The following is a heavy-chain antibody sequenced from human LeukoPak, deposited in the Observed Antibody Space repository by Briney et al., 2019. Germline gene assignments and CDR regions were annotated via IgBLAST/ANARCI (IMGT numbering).Heavy chain of an antibody. V-gene: IGHV3-33*08. Sequence: QAGGSLRLSCAASGFTFSTYAMYWLRQAPGKGLGWVAVIWYDGSSKYYGDSVKGRFTISRNNPTNTLYLQMNSLRAEYTAVYYCATISTVTTFDYWGRGTLVTVSS. CDR3: ATISTVTTFDY. J-gene: IGHJ4*02. CDR2: IWYDGSSK. D-gene: IGHD4-17*01. CDR1: GFTFSTYA.